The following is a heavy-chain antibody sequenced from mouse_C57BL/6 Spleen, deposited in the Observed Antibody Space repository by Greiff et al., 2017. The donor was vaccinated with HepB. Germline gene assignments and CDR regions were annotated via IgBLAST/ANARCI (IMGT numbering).Heavy chain of an antibody. CDR2: ISSGSSTI. D-gene: IGHD1-1*01. J-gene: IGHJ2*01. Sequence: EVKLVESGGGLVKPGGSLKLSCAASGFTFSDYGMHWVRQAPEKGLEWVAYISSGSSTIYYADTVKGRFTISRDNAKNTLFLQMTSLRSEDTAMYYCAMSTTVVDYFDYWGQGTTLTVSS. CDR1: GFTFSDYG. V-gene: IGHV5-17*01. CDR3: AMSTTVVDYFDY.